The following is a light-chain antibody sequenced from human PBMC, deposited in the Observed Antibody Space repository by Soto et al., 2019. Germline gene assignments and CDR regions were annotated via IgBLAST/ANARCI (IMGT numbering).Light chain of an antibody. CDR3: QQFGSSPPVT. CDR1: QRVSSSY. Sequence: PGDRAALSCRASQRVSSSYLAWYQQKPGQAPRLLIYGASSRATGIPDRFSGSGSGTDFTLTISRLEPEDFAVYYCQQFGSSPPVTFGQGTRLEI. J-gene: IGKJ5*01. V-gene: IGKV3-20*01. CDR2: GAS.